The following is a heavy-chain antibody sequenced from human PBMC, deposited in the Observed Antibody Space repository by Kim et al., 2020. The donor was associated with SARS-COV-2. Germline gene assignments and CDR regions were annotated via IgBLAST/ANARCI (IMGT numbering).Heavy chain of an antibody. CDR3: ARTPLFRAFDI. Sequence: SETLSLICTVSGGSISSYYWSWIRQPPGKGLEWIGYIYYSGSTNYNPSLKSRVTISVDTSKNQFSLKLSSVTAADTAVYYCARTPLFRAFDIWGQGTMVTVSS. CDR2: IYYSGST. CDR1: GGSISSYY. V-gene: IGHV4-59*01. D-gene: IGHD3-10*01. J-gene: IGHJ3*02.